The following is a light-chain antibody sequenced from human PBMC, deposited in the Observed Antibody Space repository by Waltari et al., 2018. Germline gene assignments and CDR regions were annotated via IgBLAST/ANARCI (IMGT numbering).Light chain of an antibody. V-gene: IGKV1-33*01. CDR3: QQYDNLPWT. CDR1: LDISNY. Sequence: DIQMTQSPSSLSASVGDRVTITCQASLDISNYLNWYQQKPGTAPKLLIYDASNLDSGVPSRFSGSGSGTDFAVTISSLQPEDIATYYCQQYDNLPWTFGQGTKVEIK. J-gene: IGKJ1*01. CDR2: DAS.